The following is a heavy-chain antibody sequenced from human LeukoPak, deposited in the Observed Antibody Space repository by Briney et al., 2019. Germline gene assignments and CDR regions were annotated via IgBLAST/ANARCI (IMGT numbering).Heavy chain of an antibody. V-gene: IGHV1-69*13. Sequence: GASVKVSCKASGGTFSSYAISWVRQAPGQGLEWMGGIIPIFGTANYAQKFQGRVTITADESTSTAYMELSSLRSEDTAVYYCARDVVPRFGELPIGWYFDLWGRGTLVTVSS. J-gene: IGHJ2*01. CDR3: ARDVVPRFGELPIGWYFDL. CDR2: IIPIFGTA. CDR1: GGTFSSYA. D-gene: IGHD3-10*01.